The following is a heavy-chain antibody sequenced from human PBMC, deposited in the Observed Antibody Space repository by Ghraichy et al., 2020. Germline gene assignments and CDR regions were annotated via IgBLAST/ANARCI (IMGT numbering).Heavy chain of an antibody. CDR3: AKGMTILLALDAFDI. CDR2: ISYDGSNK. J-gene: IGHJ3*02. V-gene: IGHV3-30*18. D-gene: IGHD3-3*02. CDR1: GFTFSSYG. Sequence: SCAASGFTFSSYGMHWVRQAPGKGLEWVAIISYDGSNKYYADSVKGRFTISRDNSKNTRYLQMKSLRTEDTAVYYCAKGMTILLALDAFDIWGKGTMVTVSS.